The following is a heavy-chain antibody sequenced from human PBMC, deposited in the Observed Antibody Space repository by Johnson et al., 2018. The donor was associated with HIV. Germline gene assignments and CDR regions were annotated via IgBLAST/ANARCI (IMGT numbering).Heavy chain of an antibody. V-gene: IGHV3-30*18. CDR3: AKAMGGWLLAHAFDI. CDR2: ISFDGNLK. D-gene: IGHD3-22*01. CDR1: GLSFSNFG. Sequence: VQLVESGGGVVQPGKSLTLSCVVSGLSFSNFGIHWVRQAPGKGPEWVAVISFDGNLKKYADAVKGRFTISRDNSENTLYLQMNSLRAEDTAVYYCAKAMGGWLLAHAFDIWGQGTMVTVSS. J-gene: IGHJ3*02.